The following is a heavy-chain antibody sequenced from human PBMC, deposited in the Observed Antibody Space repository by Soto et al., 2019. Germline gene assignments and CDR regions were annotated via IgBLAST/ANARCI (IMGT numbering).Heavy chain of an antibody. CDR3: ASGDFWSGYYKS. CDR1: GGTFSSYA. V-gene: IGHV1-69*13. Sequence: SVKVSCKASGGTFSSYAISWVRQAPGQGLEWMGGIIPIFGTANYAQKFQGRVTITADESTSTAYMELSSLRSEDTAVYYCASGDFWSGYYKSWGQGTLVTVSS. CDR2: IIPIFGTA. D-gene: IGHD3-3*01. J-gene: IGHJ4*02.